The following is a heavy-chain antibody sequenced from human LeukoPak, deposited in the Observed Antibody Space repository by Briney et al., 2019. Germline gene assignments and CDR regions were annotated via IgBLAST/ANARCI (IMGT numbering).Heavy chain of an antibody. CDR2: INHSGST. CDR3: ARGTYYHGSGSYPWFDP. Sequence: SETLSLTCAVYGGSFSGYYWSWIRQPPGKGLEWIGEINHSGSTNYNPSLKSRVTISVDTSKNQFSLKLSSVTDADTAVYYCARGTYYHGSGSYPWFDPWGQGTLVTVSS. J-gene: IGHJ5*02. CDR1: GGSFSGYY. D-gene: IGHD3-10*01. V-gene: IGHV4-34*01.